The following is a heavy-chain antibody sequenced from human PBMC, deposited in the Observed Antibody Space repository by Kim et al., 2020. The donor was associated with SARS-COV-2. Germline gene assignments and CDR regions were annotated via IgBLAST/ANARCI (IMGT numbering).Heavy chain of an antibody. D-gene: IGHD3-9*01. CDR2: INAGNGNT. Sequence: ASVKVSCKASGYTFTSYAMHWVRQAPGQRLEWMGWINAGNGNTKYSQKFQGRVTITRDTSASTAYMELSSLRSEDTAVYYCARDGSRITIFSGYYYYYMDVWGKGTTVTVSS. J-gene: IGHJ6*03. CDR3: ARDGSRITIFSGYYYYYMDV. V-gene: IGHV1-3*01. CDR1: GYTFTSYA.